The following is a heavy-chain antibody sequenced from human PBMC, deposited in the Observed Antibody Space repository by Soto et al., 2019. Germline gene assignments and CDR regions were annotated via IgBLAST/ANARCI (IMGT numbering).Heavy chain of an antibody. V-gene: IGHV2-70*01. CDR2: IDWDDDK. J-gene: IGHJ4*02. D-gene: IGHD4-17*01. CDR1: GFSLSTSGMC. CDR3: ARSRGSIPTVTLDY. Sequence: ASGPTLVNPTQTLTLTCTFSGFSLSTSGMCVSWIRQPPGKALEWLALIDWDDDKYYSTSLKTRLTISKDTSKNQVVLTMTNMDPVDTATYYSARSRGSIPTVTLDYWGQGTLVTVSS.